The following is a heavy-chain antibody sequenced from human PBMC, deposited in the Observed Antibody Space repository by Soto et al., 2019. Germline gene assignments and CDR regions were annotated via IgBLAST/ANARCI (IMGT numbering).Heavy chain of an antibody. Sequence: EVQLLESGGGLVQPGGSLRLSCAASGFTFSSYAMSWVRQAPGKGLEWVSAISGSGGSTYYADSVKGRFTISIDNSKNTLYLQMNSLRAEDTAVYYCAKQVTMIVVVIGYFDLWGRGTLVTVSS. CDR3: AKQVTMIVVVIGYFDL. CDR1: GFTFSSYA. D-gene: IGHD3-22*01. V-gene: IGHV3-23*01. CDR2: ISGSGGST. J-gene: IGHJ2*01.